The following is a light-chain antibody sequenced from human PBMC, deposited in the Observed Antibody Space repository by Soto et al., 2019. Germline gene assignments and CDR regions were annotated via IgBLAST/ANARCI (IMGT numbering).Light chain of an antibody. CDR2: AAS. V-gene: IGKV1-17*01. CDR3: LQHKSYPQT. J-gene: IGKJ1*01. CDR1: QGIRDA. Sequence: DIQMTQSPSSLSASVGDRVTITCRASQGIRDALGWYQQKPGKAPKRLIYAASSLQSGVPSRFSGSGSGTEFTLTIISLQPEVFATYHCLQHKSYPQTFGQGTKVEIK.